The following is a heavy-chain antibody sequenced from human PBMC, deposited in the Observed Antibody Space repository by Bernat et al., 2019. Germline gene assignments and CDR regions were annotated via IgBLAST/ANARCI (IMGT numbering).Heavy chain of an antibody. CDR3: AKDSFGYTYGQGNGFDY. V-gene: IGHV3-30*18. CDR1: GFTFSSYG. CDR2: ISYDGSNK. J-gene: IGHJ4*02. D-gene: IGHD5-18*01. Sequence: QVQLVESGGGVVQPGRSLRLSCAASGFTFSSYGMHWVRQAPGKGLEWVAVISYDGSNKNHADSVKGRFTISRDNSKNTLYLQMNSMRAEETAVYYCAKDSFGYTYGQGNGFDYWGQGTLVTVSS.